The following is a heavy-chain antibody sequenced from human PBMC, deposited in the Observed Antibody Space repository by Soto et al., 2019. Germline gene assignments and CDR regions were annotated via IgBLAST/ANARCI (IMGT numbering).Heavy chain of an antibody. CDR2: ISSSSSTI. Sequence: AGSLRLCCAGPGVQFNSYSMNWVRTAQGKGLEWVSYISSSSSTIYYADSVKGRFTISRDNAKNSLYLQMNSLRDEDTAVYYCARARGRPSYYYGSGSPPVFAFWGQGTLVTVFS. CDR1: GVQFNSYS. V-gene: IGHV3-48*02. J-gene: IGHJ4*02. CDR3: ARARGRPSYYYGSGSPPVFAF. D-gene: IGHD3-10*01.